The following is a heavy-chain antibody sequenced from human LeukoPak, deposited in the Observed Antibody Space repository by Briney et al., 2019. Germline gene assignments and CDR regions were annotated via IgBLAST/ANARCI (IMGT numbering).Heavy chain of an antibody. CDR3: AGVVSWKSLNQQQLALPSWFDP. Sequence: KAGGSLRLSCAASGFTFSDYYMSWIRQAPGKGLEWVSYISSSGSTIYYADSVKGRFTISRDNAKNSLYLQMNSLRAEDTAVYYCAGVVSWKSLNQQQLALPSWFDPWGQGTLVTVSS. CDR2: ISSSGSTI. J-gene: IGHJ5*02. V-gene: IGHV3-11*01. CDR1: GFTFSDYY. D-gene: IGHD6-13*01.